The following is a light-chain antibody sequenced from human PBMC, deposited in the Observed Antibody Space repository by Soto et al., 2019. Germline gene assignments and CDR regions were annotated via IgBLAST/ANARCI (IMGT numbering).Light chain of an antibody. CDR2: AAS. CDR3: QKYYSAPPT. J-gene: IGKJ2*01. CDR1: QGIYNY. Sequence: DIQMTQSPSSLSASVGDRVTITCRASQGIYNYLAWYQQKPGKVPKLLIYAASTLQSGVPSRFSGSGSGTDFTLTISSLQPEDVATYCCQKYYSAPPTFGQGTKLEIK. V-gene: IGKV1-27*01.